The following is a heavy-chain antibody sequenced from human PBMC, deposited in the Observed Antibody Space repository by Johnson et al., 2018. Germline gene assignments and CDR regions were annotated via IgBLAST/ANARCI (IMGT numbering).Heavy chain of an antibody. CDR3: AKPPSALLPGKTPLPNWNDVSECFQH. J-gene: IGHJ1*01. V-gene: IGHV3-23*04. D-gene: IGHD1-1*01. CDR2: ISGSGGST. CDR1: GFTFSSYA. Sequence: QLVESGGGLVQPGGSLRLSCAASGFTFSSYAMSWVRQAPGKGLEWVSAISGSGGSTYYADSVKGRFTISRDNSKNTLYLQMNSLRAEDPAVYYCAKPPSALLPGKTPLPNWNDVSECFQHWGQGTLVTVAS.